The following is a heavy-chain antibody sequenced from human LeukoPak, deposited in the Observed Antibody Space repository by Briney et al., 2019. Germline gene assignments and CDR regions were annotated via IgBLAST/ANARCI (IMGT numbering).Heavy chain of an antibody. CDR1: GGSISSYY. CDR3: ARGANWLFDS. V-gene: IGHV4-59*01. D-gene: IGHD7-27*01. Sequence: SSETLSLTCAVSGGSISSYYWTWIRQPPGKGLEWIGYIYYTGSSSYNPSLKNRVTISVDTSKNQFSLRLSSVIAADTAVYYCARGANWLFDSWGQGTLVTVSS. CDR2: IYYTGSS. J-gene: IGHJ4*02.